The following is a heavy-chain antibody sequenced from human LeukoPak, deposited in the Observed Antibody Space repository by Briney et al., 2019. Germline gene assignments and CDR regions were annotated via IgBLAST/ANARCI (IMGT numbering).Heavy chain of an antibody. CDR3: ARDCSGRNWARDFDY. V-gene: IGHV3-23*01. D-gene: IGHD2-15*01. Sequence: GGSLRLSCVASGFTFSSYAMSWVRQAPGKGLEWVSTISGSGGSTYYADTVKGRFTISRDNAKNSLYLQMNSLRAEDTAVYYCARDCSGRNWARDFDYWGQGTLVTVSS. CDR1: GFTFSSYA. J-gene: IGHJ4*02. CDR2: ISGSGGST.